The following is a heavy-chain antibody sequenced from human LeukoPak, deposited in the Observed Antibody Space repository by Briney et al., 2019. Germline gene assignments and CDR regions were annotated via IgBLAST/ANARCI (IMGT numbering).Heavy chain of an antibody. V-gene: IGHV4-59*12. J-gene: IGHJ6*02. CDR2: IYGSGST. CDR3: ARDSYDLWSGYYYYGMDV. D-gene: IGHD3-3*01. Sequence: SETLSLTCTVSGGSISSYYWSWIRQPPGKGLEWIGHIYGSGSTNYNPSLKSRVTLSVDTSKNQFSLKLSSVTAADTAVYYCARDSYDLWSGYYYYGMDVWGQGTTVTVSS. CDR1: GGSISSYY.